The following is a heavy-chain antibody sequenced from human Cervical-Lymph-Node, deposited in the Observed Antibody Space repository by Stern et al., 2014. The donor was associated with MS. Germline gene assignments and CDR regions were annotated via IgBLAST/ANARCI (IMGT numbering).Heavy chain of an antibody. D-gene: IGHD2-8*02. Sequence: QVQLQESGPGLVKPSETLSLTCAVSGDSISSYTHYWAWIRQPPGKGLEWIGSVYYSGGTYYNPSLKSPFTIPVDTPKNPFPLGLTSGTAADTAVYYCAKHACTGAACPFDLWGQGTLVTVSS. CDR1: GDSISSYTHY. J-gene: IGHJ4*02. CDR3: AKHACTGAACPFDL. CDR2: VYYSGGT. V-gene: IGHV4-39*01.